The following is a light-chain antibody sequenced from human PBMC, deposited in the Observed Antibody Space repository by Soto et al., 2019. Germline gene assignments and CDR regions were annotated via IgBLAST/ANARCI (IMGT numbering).Light chain of an antibody. CDR2: SNI. V-gene: IGLV1-47*02. CDR3: AAWDDSLSRAV. CDR1: SSNIGSNY. J-gene: IGLJ7*01. Sequence: QPVLTQPPSASGTAGQRVTIYCSGSSSNIGSNYVYWYQQLPGMAPKLLIYSNIHRPSGVPDRFSGSKSGTSASLAISGLRSEDEADYYCAAWDDSLSRAVFGGGTQLTVL.